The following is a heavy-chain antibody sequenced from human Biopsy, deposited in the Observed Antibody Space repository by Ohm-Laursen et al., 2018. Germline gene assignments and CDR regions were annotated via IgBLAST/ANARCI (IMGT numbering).Heavy chain of an antibody. V-gene: IGHV4-4*07. Sequence: PGTLSLTCSVSGGSTNDYFWSWIRQPAGETLEWIGRIYSSGGSSYNPSLKSRISMSMDTSNNRFSLTLTSVTAADTAVYYCARTPGKAVAGRFLDLWGRGTLVTVSS. CDR2: IYSSGGS. J-gene: IGHJ2*01. D-gene: IGHD6-19*01. CDR1: GGSTNDYF. CDR3: ARTPGKAVAGRFLDL.